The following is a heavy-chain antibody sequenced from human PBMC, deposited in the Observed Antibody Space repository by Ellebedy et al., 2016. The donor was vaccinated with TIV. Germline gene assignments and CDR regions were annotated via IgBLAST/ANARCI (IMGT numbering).Heavy chain of an antibody. CDR2: IVFSGTAA. CDR1: GFTFNIAG. CDR3: ARDGSEWSRDY. J-gene: IGHJ4*02. D-gene: IGHD3-3*01. V-gene: IGHV3-21*01. Sequence: GESLKISXAASGFTFNIAGMTWVRQAPGKGLEWVGTIVFSGTAAYYSDSVKGRFIISRDNAKNSLLLQMNSLRVEDTAVYYCARDGSEWSRDYWGQGTLVTVSS.